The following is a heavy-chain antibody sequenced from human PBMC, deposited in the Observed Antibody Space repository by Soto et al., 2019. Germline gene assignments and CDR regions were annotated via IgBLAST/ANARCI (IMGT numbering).Heavy chain of an antibody. CDR3: ATWAIAVGGEGF. CDR1: GFTFSSFE. CDR2: ISNSGNTI. Sequence: GGSLRLSCAASGFTFSSFEMNWVRQAPGKGPEWVSYISNSGNTIYYAGSVKGRFTIARDIAKNSLYLQMDSLRDEDSAVYYCATWAIAVGGEGFWGQGTLVTVSS. V-gene: IGHV3-48*03. J-gene: IGHJ4*02. D-gene: IGHD2-21*01.